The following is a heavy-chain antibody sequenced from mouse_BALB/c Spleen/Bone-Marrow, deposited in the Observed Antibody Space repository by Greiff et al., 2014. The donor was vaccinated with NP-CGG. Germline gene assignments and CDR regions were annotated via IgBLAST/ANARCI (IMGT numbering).Heavy chain of an antibody. J-gene: IGHJ3*01. D-gene: IGHD2-3*01. Sequence: EVQLQQSGPELVKPGASVKISCKASGYTFSDYNMHWVKQSHGKSLEWIGNIYPYNGGTVYNQKFKRKATLTVDNSSSTAYMELRSLTSEDSAVYHCARGWLLSWFAYWGQGTLVTVSA. CDR1: GYTFSDYN. V-gene: IGHV1S29*02. CDR3: ARGWLLSWFAY. CDR2: IYPYNGGT.